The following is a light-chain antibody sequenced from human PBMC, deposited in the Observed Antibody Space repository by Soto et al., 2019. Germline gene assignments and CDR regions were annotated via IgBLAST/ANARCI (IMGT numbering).Light chain of an antibody. CDR1: SSNIGSNY. V-gene: IGLV1-47*01. Sequence: QSVLTQPPSASGAPGQTVTISCSGRSSNIGSNYVYWYQQLPETAPRLLLYRADQRHSGIPDRFSGSKSGTSASLAISGLRSEDEADYYCAAWDDTLSGLVFGGGTKLTVL. J-gene: IGLJ2*01. CDR2: RAD. CDR3: AAWDDTLSGLV.